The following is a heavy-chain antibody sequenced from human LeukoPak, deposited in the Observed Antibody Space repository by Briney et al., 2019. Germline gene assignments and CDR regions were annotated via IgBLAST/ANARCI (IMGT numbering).Heavy chain of an antibody. CDR1: VFTFSSYT. D-gene: IGHD3-22*01. CDR3: ARDYYNSSGYYGSGNY. V-gene: IGHV3-30-3*01. J-gene: IGHJ4*02. CDR2: ILYDGNNK. Sequence: PGGSLRLSCASSVFTFSSYTMHWVRQAPGKGLEWVAVILYDGNNKYHADSVKGRFTISRDNSKNTLYLQMNSLRAEDTAVYYCARDYYNSSGYYGSGNYWGQGTLVTVSS.